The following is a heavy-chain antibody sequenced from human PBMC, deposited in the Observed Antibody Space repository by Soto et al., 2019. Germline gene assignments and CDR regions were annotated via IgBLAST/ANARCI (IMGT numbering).Heavy chain of an antibody. CDR1: GFTFSSYA. Sequence: GGSLRLSCAASGFTFSSYAMSWVRQAPGKGLEWVSAISGSGGSTYYAGSVKGRFTISRDNSKNTLYLQMNSLRAEDTAVYYCAKAQVTRWFGEWYGMDVWGQGTTVTVSS. J-gene: IGHJ6*02. CDR2: ISGSGGST. CDR3: AKAQVTRWFGEWYGMDV. V-gene: IGHV3-23*01. D-gene: IGHD3-10*01.